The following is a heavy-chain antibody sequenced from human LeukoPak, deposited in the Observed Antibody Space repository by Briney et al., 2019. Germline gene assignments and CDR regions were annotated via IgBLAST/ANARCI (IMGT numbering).Heavy chain of an antibody. Sequence: PSQTLSLTCTVSGGSISSGSYYWSWIRQPAGKGLEWIGCIYTSGSTNYNPSLKSRVTISVDTSKNQFSLKLSSVTAADTAVYYCARVGSSGVRYWGQGTLVTVSS. CDR3: ARVGSSGVRY. CDR1: GGSISSGSYY. D-gene: IGHD6-19*01. CDR2: IYTSGST. J-gene: IGHJ4*02. V-gene: IGHV4-61*02.